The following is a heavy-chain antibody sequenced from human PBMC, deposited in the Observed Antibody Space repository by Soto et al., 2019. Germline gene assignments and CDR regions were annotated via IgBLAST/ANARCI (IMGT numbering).Heavy chain of an antibody. D-gene: IGHD3-22*01. CDR2: IMPIFGTA. V-gene: IGHV1-69*06. CDR3: ARLYYYATSCYYLYY. CDR1: GGTFGSYA. Sequence: SVKVSCKASGGTFGSYAISWVRQAPGQGLEWMGGIMPIFGTANYAQKFQGRVPITADKPTTKSHSQLSTLRSWDTAGYHGARLYYYATSCYYLYY. J-gene: IGHJ6*01.